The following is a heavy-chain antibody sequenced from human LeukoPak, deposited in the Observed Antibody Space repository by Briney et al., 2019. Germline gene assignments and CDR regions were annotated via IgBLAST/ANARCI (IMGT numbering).Heavy chain of an antibody. CDR3: ARDSKTYYDFWSGYYYYFDY. D-gene: IGHD3-3*01. J-gene: IGHJ4*02. Sequence: SETLSLTCTVSGYAVRSGYYWGWIRQPPGKGLEWIGSIYHSGSTYYNPSLKSRVTISVDTSKNQFSLKLSSVTAADTAVYYCARDSKTYYDFWSGYYYYFDYWGQGTLVTVSS. CDR2: IYHSGST. V-gene: IGHV4-38-2*02. CDR1: GYAVRSGYY.